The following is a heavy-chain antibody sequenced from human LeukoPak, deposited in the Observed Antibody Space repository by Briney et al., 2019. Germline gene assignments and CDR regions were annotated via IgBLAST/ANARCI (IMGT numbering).Heavy chain of an antibody. J-gene: IGHJ4*02. D-gene: IGHD2-15*01. CDR2: IKSKVNGGTT. Sequence: GGSLRLSCAASGFTFSDAWMTWARQAPGKGLEWVGRIKSKVNGGTTDYAAPVKGRFTISRDDSKNTLYFQMNSLKTEDTAVYHCTALGYPQYFHHWGQGTLVTVSS. V-gene: IGHV3-15*01. CDR1: GFTFSDAW. CDR3: TALGYPQYFHH.